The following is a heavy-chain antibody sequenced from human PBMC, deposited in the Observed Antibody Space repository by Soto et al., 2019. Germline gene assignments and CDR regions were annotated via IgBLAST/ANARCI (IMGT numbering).Heavy chain of an antibody. CDR1: GGSFIDSS. CDR2: INHSGST. CDR3: VRMRAATMLVVVYDAFDI. J-gene: IGHJ3*02. D-gene: IGHD3-22*01. V-gene: IGHV4-34*01. Sequence: SETLSLTWAVFGGSFIDSSCSWIRQSPGKGLEWIEEINHSGSTNYNPSLKRRVTISVDTSKNQFSLKLSSVTAADTAVYYCVRMRAATMLVVVYDAFDILRQGTMVTGSS.